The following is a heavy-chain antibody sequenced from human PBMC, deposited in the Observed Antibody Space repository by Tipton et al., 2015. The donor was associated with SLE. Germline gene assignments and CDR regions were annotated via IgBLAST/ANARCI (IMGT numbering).Heavy chain of an antibody. Sequence: TLSLTCTVSGVSISDHYWSWIRQPPGKGLEWIGYVHSTGTPNYNPSLKRRVIISVDTSKNQFSLKLRSVTAADTAVYYCARVLGDSWFDPWGQGTLVTVSS. CDR2: VHSTGTP. D-gene: IGHD4-17*01. J-gene: IGHJ5*02. V-gene: IGHV4-59*11. CDR3: ARVLGDSWFDP. CDR1: GVSISDHY.